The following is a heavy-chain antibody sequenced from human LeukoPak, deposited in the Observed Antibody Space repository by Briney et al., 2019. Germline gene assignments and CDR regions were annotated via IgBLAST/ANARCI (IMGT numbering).Heavy chain of an antibody. Sequence: ASVKVSCKASGYTFTSYAMHWVRQAPGQRLEWMGWINAGNGNTKYSQKFQGRVTITRDTSASTAYMELSSLRSEDTAVYYCARSMYYDITFYYYYYGMDVWGQGTTVTVSS. CDR2: INAGNGNT. CDR3: ARSMYYDITFYYYYYGMDV. CDR1: GYTFTSYA. V-gene: IGHV1-3*01. J-gene: IGHJ6*02. D-gene: IGHD3-9*01.